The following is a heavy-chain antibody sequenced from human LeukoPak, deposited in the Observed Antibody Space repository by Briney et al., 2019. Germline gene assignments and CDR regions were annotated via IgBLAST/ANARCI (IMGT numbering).Heavy chain of an antibody. CDR2: IKEDGSEK. J-gene: IGHJ6*04. CDR3: ATHRISS. Sequence: AGSLRLSCAVSGFTFSGSWMTWVRQAPGKGLEWVATIKEDGSEKYYADSLKGRFIISRDNAKNSVYLQMNSLRADDTAVYFCATHRISSWGKGTTVTVSS. V-gene: IGHV3-7*01. D-gene: IGHD3-10*01. CDR1: GFTFSGSW.